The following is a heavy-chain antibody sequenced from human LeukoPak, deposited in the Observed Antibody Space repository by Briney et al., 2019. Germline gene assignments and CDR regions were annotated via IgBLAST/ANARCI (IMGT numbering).Heavy chain of an antibody. CDR2: ISYDGSNK. J-gene: IGHJ4*02. D-gene: IGHD3-22*01. Sequence: PGGSLRLSCAASGFTFSSYAMHWVRQAPGKGLEWVAVISYDGSNKYYADSVKGRFTISRDNSKNTLYLQMNSLRAEDTAVYYCARVRSAYYDSPSDYWGQGTPVTVSS. V-gene: IGHV3-30*04. CDR3: ARVRSAYYDSPSDY. CDR1: GFTFSSYA.